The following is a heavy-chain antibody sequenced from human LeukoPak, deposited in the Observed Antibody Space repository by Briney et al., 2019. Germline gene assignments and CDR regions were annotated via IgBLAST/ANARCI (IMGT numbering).Heavy chain of an antibody. CDR2: ISGSGGST. J-gene: IGHJ4*02. CDR1: GFTFSSYA. V-gene: IGHV3-23*01. CDR3: AKRPGYYDSSGVY. Sequence: GGSLRLSCAASGFTFSSYAMSWVRQAPGQGLEWVSAISGSGGSTYYADSVKGRFTISRDNSKNTLYLQMNSLRAEDTAVYYCAKRPGYYDSSGVYWGQGTLVTVSS. D-gene: IGHD3-22*01.